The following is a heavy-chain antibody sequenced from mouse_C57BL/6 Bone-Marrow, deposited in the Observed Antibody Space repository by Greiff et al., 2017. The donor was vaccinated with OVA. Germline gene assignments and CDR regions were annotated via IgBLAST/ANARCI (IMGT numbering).Heavy chain of an antibody. CDR3: ARGEGKPYYAMDY. CDR1: GFTFSSYA. V-gene: IGHV5-4*03. D-gene: IGHD2-1*01. Sequence: EVKLVESGGGLVKPGGSLTLSCAASGFTFSSYAMSWVRQTPEKRLEWVATISDGGSYTYYPDNVKGRFTISRDNAKNNLYLQMSHLKSEDTAMYYCARGEGKPYYAMDYWGQGTSVTVSS. J-gene: IGHJ4*01. CDR2: ISDGGSYT.